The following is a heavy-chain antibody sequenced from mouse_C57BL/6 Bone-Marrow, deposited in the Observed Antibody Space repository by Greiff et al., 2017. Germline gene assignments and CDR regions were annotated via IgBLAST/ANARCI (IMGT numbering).Heavy chain of an antibody. D-gene: IGHD2-5*01. CDR2: IDPSDSYT. V-gene: IGHV1-59*01. CDR1: GYTFTSYW. Sequence: QVQLQQPGAELVRPGTSVKLSCKASGYTFTSYWMHWVKQRPGQGLEWIGVIDPSDSYTNYNQKFKGKATLTVDTSSSTAYMQLSSLTSEDSAVYYCARSGYSNTYAMDYWGQGTSVTVSS. CDR3: ARSGYSNTYAMDY. J-gene: IGHJ4*01.